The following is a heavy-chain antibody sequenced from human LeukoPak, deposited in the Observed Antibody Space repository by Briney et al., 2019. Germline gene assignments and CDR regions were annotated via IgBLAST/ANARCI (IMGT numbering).Heavy chain of an antibody. CDR2: INSDGSST. J-gene: IGHJ4*02. V-gene: IGHV3-74*01. CDR3: ARGYCYGFFDY. D-gene: IGHD5-18*01. CDR1: GFTFSSYW. Sequence: GGSLRLSCAASGFTFSSYWMHWVRQPPGKRLVWVSRINSDGSSTTYADSVKGRFTISSDNAKNTLYLQMNSLRAEDTAVYYCARGYCYGFFDYWGQGTLATVSS.